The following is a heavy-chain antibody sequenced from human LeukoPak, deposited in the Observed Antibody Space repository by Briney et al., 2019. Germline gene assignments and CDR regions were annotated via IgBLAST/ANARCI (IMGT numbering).Heavy chain of an antibody. CDR2: ISYDGSNK. CDR1: GFIFSSYG. J-gene: IGHJ6*03. CDR3: ARATTPYYYYYYMDV. D-gene: IGHD4-11*01. V-gene: IGHV3-30*19. Sequence: GGSLRLSCAASGFIFSSYGMHWVRQAPGKGLEWVAVISYDGSNKYYADSVKGRFTISRDNSKNTLYLQMNSLRAEDTAVYYCARATTPYYYYYYMDVWGKGTTVTVSS.